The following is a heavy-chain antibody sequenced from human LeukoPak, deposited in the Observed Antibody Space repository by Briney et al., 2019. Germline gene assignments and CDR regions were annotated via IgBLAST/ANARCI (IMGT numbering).Heavy chain of an antibody. V-gene: IGHV4-59*08. J-gene: IGHJ4*02. Sequence: SETLSLTCTVSGGSMSPYHWGWIRQPPGKGLEWTGYIYYSGSTNYNPSLKSRVTISVDTSKNQFSLKLSSVTAADTAIYYCARAVSGRLDYWGLGTLVTVSS. CDR1: GGSMSPYH. CDR2: IYYSGST. D-gene: IGHD6-19*01. CDR3: ARAVSGRLDY.